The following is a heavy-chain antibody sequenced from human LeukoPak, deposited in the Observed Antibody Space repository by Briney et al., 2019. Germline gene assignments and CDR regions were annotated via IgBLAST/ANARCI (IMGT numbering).Heavy chain of an antibody. CDR1: GGSISSGGYY. CDR3: ARGQFWSGYSI. D-gene: IGHD3-3*02. Sequence: PSETLSLTCTVSGGSISSGGYYWSWIRQPAGKGLEWIGRIYTSGSTNYNPSLKSRVTISVDTSKNQFSLNLSSVTAADTAVYYCARGQFWSGYSIWGQGTLVTVSS. V-gene: IGHV4-61*02. CDR2: IYTSGST. J-gene: IGHJ4*02.